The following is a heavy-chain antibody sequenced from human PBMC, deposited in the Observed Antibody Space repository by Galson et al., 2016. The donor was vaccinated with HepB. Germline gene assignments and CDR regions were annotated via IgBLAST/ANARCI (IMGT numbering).Heavy chain of an antibody. D-gene: IGHD1-1*01. J-gene: IGHJ5*02. V-gene: IGHV3-23*01. CDR1: GFTFSKYM. CDR3: AKNFATGQATYDT. CDR2: IGGSGGDT. Sequence: SLRLSCAASGFTFSKYMMNWVRQAPGKELEWVSAIGGSGGDTYYPDSVKGRFATSRDNSKNTVYLQMNSLTAEDTATYYCAKNFATGQATYDTWGQGTLVTVSS.